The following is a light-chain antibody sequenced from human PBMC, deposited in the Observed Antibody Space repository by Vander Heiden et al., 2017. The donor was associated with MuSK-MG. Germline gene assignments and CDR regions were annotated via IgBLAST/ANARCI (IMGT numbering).Light chain of an antibody. CDR3: QQYGSSPPMYT. CDR1: QSVSSSY. Sequence: EIVLTQSPATLSVSPGERATLSCRASQSVSSSYLAWYQQKPGQAPRLLIYGASSRSTGIPDRFSGSGSGTDFTLTISRLEPEDFAVYYCQQYGSSPPMYTFGQGTKLEIK. J-gene: IGKJ2*01. V-gene: IGKV3-20*01. CDR2: GAS.